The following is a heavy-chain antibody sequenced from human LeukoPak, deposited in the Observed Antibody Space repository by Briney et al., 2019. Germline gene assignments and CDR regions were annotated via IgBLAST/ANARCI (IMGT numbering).Heavy chain of an antibody. D-gene: IGHD5-24*01. CDR2: IYYSGST. Sequence: RSSETLSLTCTVSGGSISSSSYYWGWIRQPPGKGLEWIGSIYYSGSTYYNPSLKSRVTISVDTSKNQFSLKLSSVTAADTAVYYCARQEVRGWLQLQVFDYWGQGTLVTVSS. V-gene: IGHV4-39*01. CDR3: ARQEVRGWLQLQVFDY. CDR1: GGSISSSSYY. J-gene: IGHJ4*02.